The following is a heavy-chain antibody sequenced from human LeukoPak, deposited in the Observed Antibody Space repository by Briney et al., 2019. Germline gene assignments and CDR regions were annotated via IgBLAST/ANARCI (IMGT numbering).Heavy chain of an antibody. D-gene: IGHD3-9*01. V-gene: IGHV1-2*02. J-gene: IGHJ4*02. CDR3: ARDRSNYDILTGYYFDY. CDR1: GYTFTGYY. CDR2: INPNSGGT. Sequence: EASVKVSCKASGYTFTGYYMHWVRQAPGQGLEWMGWINPNSGGTNYAQKFQGRVTMTGDTSISTAYMELSRLRSDDTAVYYCARDRSNYDILTGYYFDYWGQGTLVTVSS.